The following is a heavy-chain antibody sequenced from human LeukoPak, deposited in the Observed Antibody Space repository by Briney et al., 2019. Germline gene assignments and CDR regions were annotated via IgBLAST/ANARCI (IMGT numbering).Heavy chain of an antibody. Sequence: SETPSLTCTVSGGSISSYYWSWIRQPPGKGLEWIGYIYYSGSTNYNPSLKSRVTISVDTSKNQFSLKLSSVTAADTAVYYCARHKQWLAEGIDFDYWGQGTLVTVSS. CDR3: ARHKQWLAEGIDFDY. V-gene: IGHV4-59*08. CDR2: IYYSGST. D-gene: IGHD6-19*01. J-gene: IGHJ4*02. CDR1: GGSISSYY.